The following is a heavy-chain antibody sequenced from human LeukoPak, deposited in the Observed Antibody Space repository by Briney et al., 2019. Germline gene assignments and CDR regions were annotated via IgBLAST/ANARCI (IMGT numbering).Heavy chain of an antibody. CDR1: AYTFTDYY. CDR3: ARAGGRSWFDP. CDR2: INPNSGGT. Sequence: ASVKVSCKASAYTFTDYYMHWVRQAPGQGLEWMGWINPNSGGTNYAQKFQGRVTMTTDTSMSTAYMELSRLTSDDTAVYYCARAGGRSWFDPWGQGTLVTVSS. J-gene: IGHJ5*02. V-gene: IGHV1-2*02.